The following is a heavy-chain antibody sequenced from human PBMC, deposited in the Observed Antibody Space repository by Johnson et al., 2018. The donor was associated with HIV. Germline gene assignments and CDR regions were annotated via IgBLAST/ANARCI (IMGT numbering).Heavy chain of an antibody. CDR3: AKVKYNDMLTGDPGAFDI. Sequence: QEQLVESGGGVVQPGTSLRLSCAASGFTFSNYGMHWVRQAPGKGLEWVAVISYDGSNKYYADSVKGRFTISRDNSKRTLYLQMNSLRAEDTAVYYCAKVKYNDMLTGDPGAFDIWGQGTMVTVSS. CDR1: GFTFSNYG. D-gene: IGHD3-9*01. J-gene: IGHJ3*02. V-gene: IGHV3-30*18. CDR2: ISYDGSNK.